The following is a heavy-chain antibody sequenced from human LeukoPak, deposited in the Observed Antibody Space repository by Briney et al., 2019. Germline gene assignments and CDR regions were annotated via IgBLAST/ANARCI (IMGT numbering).Heavy chain of an antibody. J-gene: IGHJ4*02. Sequence: GGSLRLSFAPPGFTFNSYSMSWVRQAPGKALEWVSGISSGGCSTYYADSVKGRFTISRDNSKNTLYLEMSSLRAEDTAVYYCAKSGYNYDSDAYAFIDYWGQGTLVTVSS. CDR2: ISSGGCST. CDR3: AKSGYNYDSDAYAFIDY. D-gene: IGHD3-22*01. CDR1: GFTFNSYS. V-gene: IGHV3-23*01.